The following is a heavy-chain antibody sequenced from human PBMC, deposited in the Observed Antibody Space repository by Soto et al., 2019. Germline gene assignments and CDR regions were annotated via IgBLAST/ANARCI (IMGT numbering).Heavy chain of an antibody. CDR2: TRNKANSYTT. D-gene: IGHD4-17*01. CDR1: GFTFSDHY. J-gene: IGHJ6*02. CDR3: ARGPPYYGDFGLDYYGMDV. V-gene: IGHV3-72*01. Sequence: PGGSLRLSCAASGFTFSDHYMDWVRQAPGKGLEWVGRTRNKANSYTTEYAASVKGRFTISRDDSKNSLFLQMNSLKTADTAVYYCARGPPYYGDFGLDYYGMDVWGQGTTVTVSS.